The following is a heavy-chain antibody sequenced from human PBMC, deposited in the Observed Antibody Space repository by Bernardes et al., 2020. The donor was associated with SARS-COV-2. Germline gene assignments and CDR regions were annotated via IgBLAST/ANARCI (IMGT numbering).Heavy chain of an antibody. V-gene: IGHV4-34*01. CDR2: INHSGST. CDR1: GGSFSGYY. Sequence: SETLSLTCAVYGGSFSGYYWSWIRQPPGKGLEWNGEINHSGSTNYNPSLKSRVTISVDTSKNQFSLKLSSVTAADTAVYYCARGITTRPGYFQHWGQGTLVTVSS. D-gene: IGHD6-6*01. J-gene: IGHJ1*01. CDR3: ARGITTRPGYFQH.